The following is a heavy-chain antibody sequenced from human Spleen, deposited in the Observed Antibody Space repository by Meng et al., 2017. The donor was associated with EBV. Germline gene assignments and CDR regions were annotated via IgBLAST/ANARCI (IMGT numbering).Heavy chain of an antibody. J-gene: IGHJ4*02. V-gene: IGHV4-34*01. CDR1: GRSFSGHY. D-gene: IGHD2-8*02. CDR2: INHSGSI. CDR3: ARKGKSIVLGRPFDY. Sequence: GQLQQWGAGLLKSSETLSLTCAVYGRSFSGHYWSWIRQPPGKGLEWIGEINHSGSINYNPPLKSRVTISVDTSKNQFSLKLSSVTAADTAVYYCARKGKSIVLGRPFDYWGQGTLVTVSS.